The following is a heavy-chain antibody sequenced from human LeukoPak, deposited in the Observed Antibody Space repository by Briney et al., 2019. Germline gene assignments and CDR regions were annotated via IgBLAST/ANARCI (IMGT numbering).Heavy chain of an antibody. Sequence: PSETLSLTCTVSGGSISSSSYYWGWIRQPPGKGLEWIGSIYYSGSTYYNPSLKSRVTISVDTSKNQFSLKLSSVTAADTAVYYCARDSLDYANYYYYYMDVWGKGTTVTVSS. CDR3: ARDSLDYANYYYYYMDV. J-gene: IGHJ6*03. CDR2: IYYSGST. D-gene: IGHD4-17*01. V-gene: IGHV4-39*07. CDR1: GGSISSSSYY.